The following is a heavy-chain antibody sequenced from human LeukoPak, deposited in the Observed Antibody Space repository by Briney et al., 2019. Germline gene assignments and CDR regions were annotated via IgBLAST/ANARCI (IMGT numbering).Heavy chain of an antibody. D-gene: IGHD3-10*01. Sequence: GGSLRLSCAASGFTFSSYAMSWVRQAPGKGLEWVSAISGSGGSTNYADSVKGRFTISRDNSKNTLYLQMNSLRAEDTAVYYCAKDLKGRLWFGESWGQGTLVTVSS. CDR1: GFTFSSYA. V-gene: IGHV3-23*01. J-gene: IGHJ4*02. CDR3: AKDLKGRLWFGES. CDR2: ISGSGGST.